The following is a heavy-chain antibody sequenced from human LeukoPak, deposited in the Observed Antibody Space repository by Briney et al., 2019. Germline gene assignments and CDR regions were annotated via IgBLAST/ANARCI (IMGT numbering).Heavy chain of an antibody. V-gene: IGHV3-20*04. CDR2: IKWNGGST. CDR3: ARHQDSSGWYGSDN. CDR1: GFTFDDYA. Sequence: TGGSLRLSCAASGFTFDDYAMRWVRQAPGKGLEWVSGIKWNGGSTGYVDSVKGRFTISRDNAKNSLYLQMNSLRAEDTALYYCARHQDSSGWYGSDNWGQGTLVTVSS. J-gene: IGHJ4*02. D-gene: IGHD6-19*01.